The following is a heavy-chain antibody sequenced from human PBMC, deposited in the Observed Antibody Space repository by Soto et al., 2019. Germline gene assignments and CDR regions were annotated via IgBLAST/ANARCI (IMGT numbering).Heavy chain of an antibody. Sequence: SETLSLTCAVYGGSFSGYYWSWIRQPPGKGLEWIGEINHSGSTNYNPSLKSRVTISVDTSKNQFSLKLSSVTAADAAVYYCARYYDFWSGLPAPSNYYYGMDVWGQGTTVTVSS. CDR2: INHSGST. CDR3: ARYYDFWSGLPAPSNYYYGMDV. V-gene: IGHV4-34*01. D-gene: IGHD3-3*01. CDR1: GGSFSGYY. J-gene: IGHJ6*02.